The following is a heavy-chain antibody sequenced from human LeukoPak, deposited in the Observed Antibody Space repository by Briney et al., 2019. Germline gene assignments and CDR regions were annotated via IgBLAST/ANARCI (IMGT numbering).Heavy chain of an antibody. J-gene: IGHJ4*02. Sequence: PGGSLRLSCAASGFTFSSYGMHWVRQAPGKGLEWVAVISYDGSNKYYADSVKGRFTISRDNSKNTLYLQMNSLRAEDTAVYYCAKSLQRPAAAGTYWGQGTLVTVSS. D-gene: IGHD6-13*01. V-gene: IGHV3-30*18. CDR2: ISYDGSNK. CDR1: GFTFSSYG. CDR3: AKSLQRPAAAGTY.